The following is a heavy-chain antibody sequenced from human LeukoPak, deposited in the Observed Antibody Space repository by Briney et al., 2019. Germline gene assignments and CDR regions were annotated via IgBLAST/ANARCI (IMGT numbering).Heavy chain of an antibody. CDR3: ARIARSSSWSRVWFDT. CDR1: GGTFSSYA. CDR2: IIPILGIA. D-gene: IGHD6-13*01. Sequence: SVKVSCKASGGTFSSYAISWVRQAPGQGLEWMGRIIPILGIANYAQKFQGRVTITADKSTSTAYMELSSLRSEDTAVYYCARIARSSSWSRVWFDTWGQGTLVTVSS. V-gene: IGHV1-69*04. J-gene: IGHJ5*02.